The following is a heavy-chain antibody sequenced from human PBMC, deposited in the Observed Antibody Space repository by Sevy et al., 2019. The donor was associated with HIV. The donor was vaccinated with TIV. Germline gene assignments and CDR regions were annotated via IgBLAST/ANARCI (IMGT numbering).Heavy chain of an antibody. J-gene: IGHJ4*02. CDR3: ARHGGIAVATLDY. V-gene: IGHV4-39*01. CDR2: IYYSGST. CDR1: GGSISSTTYY. Sequence: SETLSLTCTVSGGSISSTTYYWGWIRQPPGKGLEWIAGIYYSGSTYYNVSLESRVTISVDMSENQFSLRLSSVTAADTALYYCARHGGIAVATLDYWGQGTLVTVSS. D-gene: IGHD6-19*01.